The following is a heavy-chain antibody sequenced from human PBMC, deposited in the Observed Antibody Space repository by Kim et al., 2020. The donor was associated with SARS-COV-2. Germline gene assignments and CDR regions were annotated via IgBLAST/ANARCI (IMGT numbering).Heavy chain of an antibody. J-gene: IGHJ4*02. CDR2: INPRDSDT. Sequence: GESLKISCRGSGYSFTDYWIGWVRQMPGKGLEWMVIINPRDSDTRYSPSFQGQVTISADKSINTAYLQWGSLKTSDNAMYYCARHLFDTGSYLADYWGQGTLVTVSS. CDR3: ARHLFDTGSYLADY. D-gene: IGHD3-10*01. V-gene: IGHV5-51*01. CDR1: GYSFTDYW.